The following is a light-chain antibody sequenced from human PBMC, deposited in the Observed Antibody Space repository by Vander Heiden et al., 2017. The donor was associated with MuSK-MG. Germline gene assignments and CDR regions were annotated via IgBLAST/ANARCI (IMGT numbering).Light chain of an antibody. Sequence: QSALTQPAPVSGSPGPSITISCTGTSSDVGCYNLVSWYPQPPGKAPKLMIYEVTKRPSGVSNRFSGSKSGTTASMTISGLQAEDEADYYCCSYAGASTWVFGGGTLVTVL. CDR2: EVT. V-gene: IGLV2-23*02. J-gene: IGLJ3*02. CDR3: CSYAGASTWV. CDR1: SSDVGCYNL.